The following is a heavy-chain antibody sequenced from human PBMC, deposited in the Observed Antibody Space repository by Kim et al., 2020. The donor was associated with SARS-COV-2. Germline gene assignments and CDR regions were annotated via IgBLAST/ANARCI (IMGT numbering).Heavy chain of an antibody. CDR3: ARDEKPGIAAAGTQYYGMDV. J-gene: IGHJ6*02. Sequence: SETLSLTCTVSGGSISSGGYYWSWIRQHPGKGLEWIGYIYYSGSTYYNPSLKSRVTISVDTSKNQFSLKLSSVTAADTAVYYCARDEKPGIAAAGTQYYGMDVWGQGTTVTVSS. CDR1: GGSISSGGYY. CDR2: IYYSGST. V-gene: IGHV4-31*03. D-gene: IGHD6-13*01.